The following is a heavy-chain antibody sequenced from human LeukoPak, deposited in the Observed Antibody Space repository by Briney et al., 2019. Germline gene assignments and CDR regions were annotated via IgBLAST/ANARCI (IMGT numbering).Heavy chain of an antibody. CDR2: IRYDGSNK. CDR3: AKAEAYSSGWYGYFDY. V-gene: IGHV3-30*02. D-gene: IGHD6-19*01. CDR1: GFTFSSYG. Sequence: PGGSLRLSCAASGFTFSSYGMHWVRQAPGKGLEWVAFIRYDGSNKYYADSVKGRFTISRDNSKNTLYLQMNSLRAEDTAVYYCAKAEAYSSGWYGYFDYWGQGTLVTVSS. J-gene: IGHJ4*02.